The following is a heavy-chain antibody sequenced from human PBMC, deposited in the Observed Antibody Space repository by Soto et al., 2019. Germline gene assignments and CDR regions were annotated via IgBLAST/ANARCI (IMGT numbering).Heavy chain of an antibody. V-gene: IGHV2-5*02. CDR2: IYWDDDK. Sequence: QITLKESGPALVKPTQTLTLTCSVSGFSLSTNGVGVTWIRQPPGKALEWLTLIYWDDDKRYSPSLKSRLTATRDASKNQVVLTLTNMAPVDTGTYYCAHRRLDGWYSDLDFWGQGTLVTVSS. CDR3: AHRRLDGWYSDLDF. CDR1: GFSLSTNGVG. D-gene: IGHD6-19*01. J-gene: IGHJ4*02.